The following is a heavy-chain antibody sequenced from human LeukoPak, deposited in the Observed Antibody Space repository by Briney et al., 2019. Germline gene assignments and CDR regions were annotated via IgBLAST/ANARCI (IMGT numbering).Heavy chain of an antibody. J-gene: IGHJ6*02. CDR1: GFTFSSYA. CDR2: ISYDGSNK. V-gene: IGHV3-30-3*01. CDR3: ARDYIRDGYYYYYGMDV. D-gene: IGHD2-21*01. Sequence: PGRSLRLSCAASGFTFSSYAMHWVRQAPGKGLEWVAVISYDGSNKYYADSVKGRFTISRDNSKNTLYLQMNSLGAEDTAVYYCARDYIRDGYYYYYGMDVWGQGTTVTVSS.